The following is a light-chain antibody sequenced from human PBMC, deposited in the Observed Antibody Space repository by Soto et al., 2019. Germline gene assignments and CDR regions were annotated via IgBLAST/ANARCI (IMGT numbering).Light chain of an antibody. Sequence: SYELTQPPSVSVAPGQTATITCGGDNIGSKIVHWYQHNPGQAPVLVVHDDDDRPSGIPERFSGSNSGQTATLTISRVEAGDEADYYCQVWVGPSERIFGGGTK. CDR2: DDD. V-gene: IGLV3-21*02. J-gene: IGLJ2*01. CDR1: NIGSKI. CDR3: QVWVGPSERI.